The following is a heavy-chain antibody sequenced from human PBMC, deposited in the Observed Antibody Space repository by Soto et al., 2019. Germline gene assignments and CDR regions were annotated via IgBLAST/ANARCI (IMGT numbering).Heavy chain of an antibody. Sequence: EVQLVQSGAEVKKPGESLKISCKGSGYAFSTYWIGWVRQMPGKGLEWMGIMYPEDSDTRYSPSFQGQVTISADRSISTAYLQWSSLKASDTAVYYCARVPGYCSGSSCNSYYYYGLAVWGQGTTVNVSS. CDR3: ARVPGYCSGSSCNSYYYYGLAV. J-gene: IGHJ6*02. CDR1: GYAFSTYW. D-gene: IGHD2-15*01. V-gene: IGHV5-51*01. CDR2: MYPEDSDT.